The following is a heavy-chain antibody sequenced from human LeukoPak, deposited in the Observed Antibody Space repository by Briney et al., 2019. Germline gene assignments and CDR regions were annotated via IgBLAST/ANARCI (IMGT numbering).Heavy chain of an antibody. J-gene: IGHJ4*02. V-gene: IGHV3-23*01. CDR2: IKGGGGDP. Sequence: GGSLRLSCAASGFTFSTYAMGWVRQAPGKGLEWVSSIKGGGGDPFYTDSVKGRFTISRDNSKSTLFLQLNSLRADDTAVYYCAKGGHDFNPFYWWGQGTLVTVSS. CDR1: GFTFSTYA. D-gene: IGHD2-21*02. CDR3: AKGGHDFNPFYW.